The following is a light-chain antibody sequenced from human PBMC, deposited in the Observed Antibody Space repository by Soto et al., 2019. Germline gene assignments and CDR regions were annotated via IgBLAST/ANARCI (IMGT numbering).Light chain of an antibody. J-gene: IGKJ4*01. CDR3: QQYGSSPLT. V-gene: IGKV3-20*01. Sequence: EIVLTQSPGTLSLSPGERATLSCRASQSVSSSYLAWYQQKPGQAPRLLIYGASSRATGIPDRFSGSGSGTDFTLTISRLEPEDFAVYYRQQYGSSPLTFGGGTKVEIK. CDR1: QSVSSSY. CDR2: GAS.